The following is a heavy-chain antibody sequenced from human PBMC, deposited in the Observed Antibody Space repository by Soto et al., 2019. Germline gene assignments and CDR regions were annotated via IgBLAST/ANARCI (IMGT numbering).Heavy chain of an antibody. CDR2: IKQDGSEK. CDR3: ARARLPAAIRGYFDY. Sequence: LRLSCAASGFTFSSYWMSWVRQAPGKGLEWVANIKQDGSEKYYVDSVKGRFTISRDNAKNSLYLQMNSLRAEDTAVYYCARARLPAAIRGYFDYWGQGTLVTVSS. D-gene: IGHD2-2*02. J-gene: IGHJ4*02. CDR1: GFTFSSYW. V-gene: IGHV3-7*03.